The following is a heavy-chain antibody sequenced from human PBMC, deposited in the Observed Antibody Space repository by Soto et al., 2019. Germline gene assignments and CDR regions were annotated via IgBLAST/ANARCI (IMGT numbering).Heavy chain of an antibody. V-gene: IGHV6-1*01. Sequence: SQTLSLTCAISGDSVSSNSAAWNWIRQSPSRGLEWLGRTYYRSKWYNDYAVSVKSRITINPDTSKNQFSLQLNSVTPEDTAVYYCARDKVVVPAAHYYYYYYMDVWGKGTTVTVSS. CDR3: ARDKVVVPAAHYYYYYYMDV. CDR1: GDSVSSNSAA. J-gene: IGHJ6*03. D-gene: IGHD2-2*01. CDR2: TYYRSKWYN.